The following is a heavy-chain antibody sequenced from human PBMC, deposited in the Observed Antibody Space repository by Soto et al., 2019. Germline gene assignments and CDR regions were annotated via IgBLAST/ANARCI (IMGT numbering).Heavy chain of an antibody. V-gene: IGHV1-46*03. CDR1: GYTFTSYY. J-gene: IGHJ4*02. CDR3: SRGYPPRDQLGNLPGAF. CDR2: INPSGGST. Sequence: ASVKVSCKASGYTFTSYYIQWVRQAPGKGLEWMGIINPSGGSTNYAQKFQGRVTMTRDTSTSTVYMELSSLRSEDTAIYYCSRGYPPRDQLGNLPGAFWGQGTLVTVS. D-gene: IGHD1-1*01.